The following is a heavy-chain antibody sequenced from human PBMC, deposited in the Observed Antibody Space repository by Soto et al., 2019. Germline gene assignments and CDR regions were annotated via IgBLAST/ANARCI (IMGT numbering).Heavy chain of an antibody. CDR1: GDSVTTGSYY. J-gene: IGHJ4*02. Sequence: SETLSLTCAVSGDSVTTGSYYWSWIRQPPGKTLEWIGYIYYSGSTNYNPSLKSRATIYTDTSGRHFSLNLTSVTADDTAVYFCAKRDYAFDSWGQGTLVTVSS. D-gene: IGHD4-17*01. CDR3: AKRDYAFDS. V-gene: IGHV4-61*01. CDR2: IYYSGST.